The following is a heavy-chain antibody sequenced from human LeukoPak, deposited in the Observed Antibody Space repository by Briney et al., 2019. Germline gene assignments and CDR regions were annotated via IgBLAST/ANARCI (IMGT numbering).Heavy chain of an antibody. Sequence: PGGSLRLSCAASGFTFSSYGMHWVRQAPGKGLEWVAVIWYDGSNKYYADSVKGRFTISRDNSKNTVYLQMSSLRTEDTAIYYCARDRGSYQLHGGCLFDPWGQGALVTVSS. CDR1: GFTFSSYG. CDR2: IWYDGSNK. J-gene: IGHJ5*02. CDR3: ARDRGSYQLHGGCLFDP. D-gene: IGHD2-2*01. V-gene: IGHV3-33*01.